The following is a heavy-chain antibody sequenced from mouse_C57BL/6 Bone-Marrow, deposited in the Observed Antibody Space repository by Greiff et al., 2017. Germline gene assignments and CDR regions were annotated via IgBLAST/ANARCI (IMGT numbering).Heavy chain of an antibody. Sequence: QVQLQQPGAELVKPGASVKLSCKASGYTFTSYWMHWVKQRPGQGLEWIGMIHPNSGSTNYNEKFKSKATLTVDKSSSTAYMQLSRLTCEDSAVYYCARGETMVTTGYFDYWGQGTTLTVSS. J-gene: IGHJ2*01. D-gene: IGHD2-2*01. V-gene: IGHV1-64*01. CDR1: GYTFTSYW. CDR3: ARGETMVTTGYFDY. CDR2: IHPNSGST.